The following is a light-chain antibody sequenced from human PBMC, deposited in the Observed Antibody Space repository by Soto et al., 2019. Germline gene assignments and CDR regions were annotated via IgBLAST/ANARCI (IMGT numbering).Light chain of an antibody. V-gene: IGKV3-20*01. CDR2: GAS. Sequence: EIVLTQSPGTLSLSPGERATLSCKASQSVSSNSLAWYQQKPGQAPRLLIYGASSGATGIPDRFSGSGSGTDFTLTISRLEPEDFAVYYCQQYGSSRQFGQGTKADIK. CDR3: QQYGSSRQ. J-gene: IGKJ1*01. CDR1: QSVSSNS.